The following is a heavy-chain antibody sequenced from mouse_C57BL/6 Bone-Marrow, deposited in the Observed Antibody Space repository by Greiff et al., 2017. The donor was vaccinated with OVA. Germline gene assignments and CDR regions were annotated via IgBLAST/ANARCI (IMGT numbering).Heavy chain of an antibody. Sequence: QVQLQQPGAELVKPGASVKMSCKASGYTFTSYWITWVKQRPGQGLEWIGDIYPGSGSTNYNEKFKSKATLTVDTSSSTAYMQLSSLTSEDSAVYYCARYPLWDYDANYFDYWGQGTTLTVSS. V-gene: IGHV1-55*01. D-gene: IGHD2-4*01. J-gene: IGHJ2*01. CDR2: IYPGSGST. CDR1: GYTFTSYW. CDR3: ARYPLWDYDANYFDY.